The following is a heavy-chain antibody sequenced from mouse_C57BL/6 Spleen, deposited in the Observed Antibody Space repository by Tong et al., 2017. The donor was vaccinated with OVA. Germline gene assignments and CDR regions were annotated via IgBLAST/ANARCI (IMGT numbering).Heavy chain of an antibody. CDR2: ISSGGDYI. D-gene: IGHD2-4*01. V-gene: IGHV5-9-1*02. J-gene: IGHJ3*01. Sequence: EVQLQESGEGLVKPGGSLKLSCAASGFTFSSYAMSWVRQTPEKRLEWVAYISSGGDYIYYADTVKGRFTISRDNARNTLYLQMSSLKSEDTAMYYCTREEDYDYDGAWFAYWGQGTLVTVSA. CDR3: TREEDYDYDGAWFAY. CDR1: GFTFSSYA.